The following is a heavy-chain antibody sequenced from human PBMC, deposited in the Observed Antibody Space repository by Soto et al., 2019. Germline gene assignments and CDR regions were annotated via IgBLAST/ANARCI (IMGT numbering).Heavy chain of an antibody. Sequence: SETLSLTCTVSGGSISSYYWSWIRQPPGKGLEWIGYIYYSGSTNYNPSLKSRVTISVDTSKNQFSLKLSSVTAADTAVYYCARAATRGVRWFDPWGQGTLVTVSS. J-gene: IGHJ5*02. D-gene: IGHD2-15*01. CDR2: IYYSGST. CDR1: GGSISSYY. CDR3: ARAATRGVRWFDP. V-gene: IGHV4-59*01.